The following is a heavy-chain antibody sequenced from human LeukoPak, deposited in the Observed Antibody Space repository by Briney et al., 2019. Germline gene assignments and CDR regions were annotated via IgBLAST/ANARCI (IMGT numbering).Heavy chain of an antibody. D-gene: IGHD2-21*02. CDR3: ARTYCGGACYYTYFDY. Sequence: GESLKISCKGSGYSFTTYWVGWVRQMPGKGLEWIGFIYPGDSDTRYSPSFQGQVTISADKSISTAYLQWSSLKASDTAMYYCARTYCGGACYYTYFDYWGQGTLVTVSS. V-gene: IGHV5-51*01. CDR2: IYPGDSDT. CDR1: GYSFTTYW. J-gene: IGHJ4*02.